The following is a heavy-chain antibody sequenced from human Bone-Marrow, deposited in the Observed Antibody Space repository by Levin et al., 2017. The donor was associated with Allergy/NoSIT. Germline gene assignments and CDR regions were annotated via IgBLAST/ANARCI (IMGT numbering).Heavy chain of an antibody. CDR3: ARDEGYSYGTPLDV. D-gene: IGHD5-18*01. Sequence: SQTLSLPCVISGDSVSSGTAAWNWIRQSPSRGLEWLGRTFYRSKWYNEYAVSMRGRISINVDTSDNQFSLQVNSVNPEDTAVYYCARDEGYSYGTPLDVWGQGTTVTVSS. CDR1: GDSVSSGTAA. V-gene: IGHV6-1*01. CDR2: TFYRSKWYN. J-gene: IGHJ6*02.